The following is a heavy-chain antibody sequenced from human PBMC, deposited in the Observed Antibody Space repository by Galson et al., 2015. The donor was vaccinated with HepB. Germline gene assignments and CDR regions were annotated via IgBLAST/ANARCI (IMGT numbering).Heavy chain of an antibody. D-gene: IGHD3-10*01. V-gene: IGHV3-23*01. CDR3: ARQSAMAGSRIDC. CDR1: GFTFSSYA. CDR2: ITGSGSIT. J-gene: IGHJ4*02. Sequence: SLRLSCAASGFTFSSYAMHWVRQAPGKGLEWVSGITGSGSITYYADSVKGRFTISRDYSKNTLYLQMDSLRAEDSGIYYCARQSAMAGSRIDCWGQGTLVTVSS.